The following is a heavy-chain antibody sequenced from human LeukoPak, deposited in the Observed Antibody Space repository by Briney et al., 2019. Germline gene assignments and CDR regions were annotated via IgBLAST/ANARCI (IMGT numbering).Heavy chain of an antibody. J-gene: IGHJ4*02. CDR2: ISAYNGNT. D-gene: IGHD3-9*01. CDR1: GYTFTSYG. V-gene: IGHV1-18*01. Sequence: ASVKVSCKASGYTFTSYGISWVRQAPGQGLEWMGWISAYNGNTNYAQKLQGRVTMTTDTSTSTAYMELRSLRSDDTAVYYCARDEIDYDILTGYYIVWGQGTLVTVSS. CDR3: ARDEIDYDILTGYYIV.